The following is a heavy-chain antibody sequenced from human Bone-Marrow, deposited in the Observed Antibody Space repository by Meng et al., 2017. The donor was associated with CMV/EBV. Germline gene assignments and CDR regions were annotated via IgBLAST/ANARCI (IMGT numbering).Heavy chain of an antibody. CDR2: INPNSGGT. J-gene: IGHJ6*02. D-gene: IGHD6-6*01. CDR1: GYTFTGYY. Sequence: ASVKASCKASGYTFTGYYMHWVRQAPGQGLEWMGWINPNSGGTNYAQKFQGRVTMTRDTSISTAYMELSRLRSDDTAVYYCARVLQSIAARDPPPYYYYGMDVWGQGTTITVSS. CDR3: ARVLQSIAARDPPPYYYYGMDV. V-gene: IGHV1-2*02.